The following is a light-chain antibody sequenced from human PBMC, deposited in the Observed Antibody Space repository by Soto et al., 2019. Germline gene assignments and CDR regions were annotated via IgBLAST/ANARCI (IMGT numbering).Light chain of an antibody. CDR3: SSYTSSSPYVV. CDR2: EVT. CDR1: SSDIGGYNY. V-gene: IGLV2-14*01. J-gene: IGLJ2*01. Sequence: QSALTQPASVSGSPGQSITISCTGTSSDIGGYNYVSWYQQHPGKAPKLMIYEVTNRPSGVSNRFSGSKSGNTASLTISGLQAEDEAHYYCSSYTSSSPYVVFGGGTKLTVL.